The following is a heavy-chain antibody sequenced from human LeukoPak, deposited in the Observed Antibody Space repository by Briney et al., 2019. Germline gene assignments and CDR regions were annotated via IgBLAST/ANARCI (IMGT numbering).Heavy chain of an antibody. CDR1: GFTFSTYI. D-gene: IGHD6-13*01. J-gene: IGHJ4*02. CDR2: IKQDGNEK. V-gene: IGHV3-7*01. CDR3: ARGGTSGYSSSLHFWGGNYYFDY. Sequence: PGGSLRLSCAASGFTFSTYIMNWVRQAPGTGLEWVANIKQDGNEKYYVDSVRGRFTITRDNAKNSLYLQMNSLRAEDTAVYYCARGGTSGYSSSLHFWGGNYYFDYWGQGTLVTVSS.